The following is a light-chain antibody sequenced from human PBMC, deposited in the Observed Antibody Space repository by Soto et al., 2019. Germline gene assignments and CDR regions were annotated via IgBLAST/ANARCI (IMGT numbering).Light chain of an antibody. CDR1: QSISSW. CDR2: DAS. CDR3: QQYNSYSRT. J-gene: IGKJ1*01. Sequence: DIQMTQSPSTLSASVGDRVTITCRASQSISSWLAWYQQKPGKAPKLLISDASSLKSGVPSRFSGSGSATEFTLTISSLQPDDLATYYCQQYNSYSRTLGQGTKVDIK. V-gene: IGKV1-5*01.